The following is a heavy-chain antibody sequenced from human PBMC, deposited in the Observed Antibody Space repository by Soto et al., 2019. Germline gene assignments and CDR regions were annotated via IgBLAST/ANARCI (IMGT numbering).Heavy chain of an antibody. V-gene: IGHV3-64*04. D-gene: IGHD5-18*01. CDR3: ARARRGYSSGNWFDP. Sequence: LRLSCSASGFTFSIYAMHWVRQAPGKGLEYVSAVSTNGGTSYYADSVKGRFTISRDNSRNTLYLQMNSLRSEDTAVYYCARARRGYSSGNWFDPWGQGTLVTVSS. J-gene: IGHJ5*02. CDR2: VSTNGGTS. CDR1: GFTFSIYA.